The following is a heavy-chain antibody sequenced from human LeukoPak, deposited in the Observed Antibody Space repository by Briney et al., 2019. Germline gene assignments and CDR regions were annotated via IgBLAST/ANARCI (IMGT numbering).Heavy chain of an antibody. Sequence: SETLSLTCTVSGGSISSYYWSWIRQPAGKGLEWIGRIYTSGSTNYNPSLKSRVTMSVDTSKNQFSLKLSAVTAADTAVYYCARGGYYDSSGGFDYWGQGTLVTVSS. D-gene: IGHD3-22*01. CDR3: ARGGYYDSSGGFDY. CDR2: IYTSGST. J-gene: IGHJ4*02. CDR1: GGSISSYY. V-gene: IGHV4-4*07.